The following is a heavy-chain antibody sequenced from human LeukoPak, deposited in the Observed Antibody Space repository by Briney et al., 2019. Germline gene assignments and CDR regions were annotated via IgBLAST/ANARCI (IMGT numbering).Heavy chain of an antibody. CDR3: AKGVRGRHYYGAGRVDS. D-gene: IGHD3-10*01. Sequence: PGGSLRLSCAASGFPFDYYTMHWVRQFPGKGLEWVSSITWNSGNLAYVDSVKGRFTISRDNAKNSLFLQMNSLRVEDTALYYRAKGVRGRHYYGAGRVDSWGQGTLVTVSS. V-gene: IGHV3-9*01. CDR2: ITWNSGNL. CDR1: GFPFDYYT. J-gene: IGHJ4*02.